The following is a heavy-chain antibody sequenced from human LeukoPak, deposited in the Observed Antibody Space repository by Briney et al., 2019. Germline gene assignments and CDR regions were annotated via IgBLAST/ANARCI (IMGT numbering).Heavy chain of an antibody. CDR2: MQSSGNN. V-gene: IGHV4-59*01. CDR1: GGSISTYH. J-gene: IGHJ4*02. D-gene: IGHD5-18*01. Sequence: SETVSLTCSVSGGSISTYHWNWIRKSPGKGLEWIGYMQSSGNNKYNLSLRSRVTMSVDTTQNQVALMLSSVTAADTAVYYCARDKQHSYGRYFDHWGQGALVTVSS. CDR3: ARDKQHSYGRYFDH.